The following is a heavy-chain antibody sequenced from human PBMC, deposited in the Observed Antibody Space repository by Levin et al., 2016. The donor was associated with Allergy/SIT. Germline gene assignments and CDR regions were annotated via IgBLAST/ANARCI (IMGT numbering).Heavy chain of an antibody. J-gene: IGHJ4*02. Sequence: WIRQPPGKGLEWVVVISYDGSNKYYADSVKGRFTISRDNSKNTLYLQMNSLRAEDTAVYYCAKDLTPYDILTGYYPTSAFVYWGQGTLVTVSS. D-gene: IGHD3-9*01. CDR2: ISYDGSNK. V-gene: IGHV3-30*18. CDR3: AKDLTPYDILTGYYPTSAFVY.